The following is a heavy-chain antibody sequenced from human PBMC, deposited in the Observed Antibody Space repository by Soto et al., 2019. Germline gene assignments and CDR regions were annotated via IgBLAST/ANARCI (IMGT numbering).Heavy chain of an antibody. CDR2: IIPIFGTA. D-gene: IGHD3-3*01. V-gene: IGHV1-69*13. Sequence: GASVKVSCKASGGTFSSYAISWVRQAPGQGLEWMGGIIPIFGTANYAQKFQGRVTITADESTSTAYMELSSLRSEDTAVYYCARGRGFSRNNWFDPWGQGTLVTVSS. J-gene: IGHJ5*02. CDR1: GGTFSSYA. CDR3: ARGRGFSRNNWFDP.